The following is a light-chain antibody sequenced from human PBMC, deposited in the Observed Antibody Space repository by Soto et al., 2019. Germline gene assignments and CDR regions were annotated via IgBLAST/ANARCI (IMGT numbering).Light chain of an antibody. CDR1: QNIYSN. CDR3: LQYHILWA. Sequence: IVMTKSPVALSVSPGERATLSFRASQNIYSNIAWYQQMPGQAPRLLIYRASTRATGVPARFSGSGSGTEFTLTISSLQSEDFTVYSCLQYHILWAFGQGTKVDI. V-gene: IGKV3-15*01. J-gene: IGKJ1*01. CDR2: RAS.